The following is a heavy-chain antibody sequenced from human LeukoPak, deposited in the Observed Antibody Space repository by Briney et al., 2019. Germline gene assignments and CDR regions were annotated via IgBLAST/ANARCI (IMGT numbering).Heavy chain of an antibody. J-gene: IGHJ6*03. D-gene: IGHD1-26*01. V-gene: IGHV3-21*01. CDR3: ARDPYSGSYGNYYYYFMDV. CDR2: ITSCSSYI. Sequence: GRSLRLSCAASGFTFSSYNMNWVRRAPGKRLECVSSITSCSSYIYYADSVKGRFTISRDNAKNSLYLQMNSLRAEDTAVYYCARDPYSGSYGNYYYYFMDVWGKGTTVTISS. CDR1: GFTFSSYN.